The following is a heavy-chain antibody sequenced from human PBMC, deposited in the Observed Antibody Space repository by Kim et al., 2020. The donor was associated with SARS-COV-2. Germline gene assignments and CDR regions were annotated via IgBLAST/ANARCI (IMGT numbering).Heavy chain of an antibody. D-gene: IGHD6-6*01. V-gene: IGHV1-69*04. CDR3: ARGAYSSSRYYYYGMDV. Sequence: FQGRVTITADKSTSTAYMELSSLRSEDTAVYYCARGAYSSSRYYYYGMDVWGQGTTVTVSS. J-gene: IGHJ6*02.